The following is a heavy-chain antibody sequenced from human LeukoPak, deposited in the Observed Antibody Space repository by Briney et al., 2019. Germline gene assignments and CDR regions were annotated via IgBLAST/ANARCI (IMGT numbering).Heavy chain of an antibody. CDR1: GFTFSSYG. V-gene: IGHV3-23*01. Sequence: GGTLRLSCAASGFTFSSYGMSWVRQAPGKGLEWVSVISGSGGSTYYAASVKGRFTISRDNSKNTLYLQMNSLRAEDTAVYYCAKARGSGSYVEFDYWGQGTLVTVSS. CDR2: ISGSGGST. J-gene: IGHJ4*02. CDR3: AKARGSGSYVEFDY. D-gene: IGHD3-10*01.